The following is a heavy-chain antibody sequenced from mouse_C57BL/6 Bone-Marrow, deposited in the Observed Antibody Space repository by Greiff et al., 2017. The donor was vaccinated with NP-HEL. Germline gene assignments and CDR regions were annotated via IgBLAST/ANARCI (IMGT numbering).Heavy chain of an antibody. Sequence: QVHVKQPGAELVMPGASVKLSCKASGYTFTSYWMHWVKQRPGQGLEWIGEIDPSDSYTNYNQKFKGKSTLTVDTSSSTAYMQLSSLTSEDSAVYYCTTTGVVGDYGGQGTTLTVSS. CDR2: IDPSDSYT. J-gene: IGHJ2*01. CDR3: TTTGVVGDY. D-gene: IGHD1-1*01. V-gene: IGHV1-69*01. CDR1: GYTFTSYW.